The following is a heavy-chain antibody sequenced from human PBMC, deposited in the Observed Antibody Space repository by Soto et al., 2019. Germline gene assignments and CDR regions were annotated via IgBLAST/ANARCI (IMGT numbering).Heavy chain of an antibody. V-gene: IGHV1-18*01. Sequence: QVQLVQSGAEVKKPGASVKVSCKASGYTFTSYGISWVRQAPGQGLEWMGWISAYNGNTNYAQKLQGRVTMTTDTSTSTTYMELRSLRSDDTAVYYCARVMEVAVAAYYYYGMDVWGQGTTVTVSS. CDR3: ARVMEVAVAAYYYYGMDV. CDR2: ISAYNGNT. CDR1: GYTFTSYG. J-gene: IGHJ6*02. D-gene: IGHD6-19*01.